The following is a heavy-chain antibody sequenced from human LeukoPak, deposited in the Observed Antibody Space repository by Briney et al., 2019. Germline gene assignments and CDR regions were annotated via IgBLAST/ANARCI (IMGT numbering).Heavy chain of an antibody. CDR1: GDSVSSGSYY. CDR3: ARVGTKNYYYGMDV. CDR2: IYYSGST. Sequence: SETLSLTCTVSGDSVSSGSYYWSWIRQPPGKGLEWIGYIYYSGSTNYNPSLKSRVTISVDTSKNQFSLKLSSVTAADTAVYYCARVGTKNYYYGMDVWGQGTTVTVSS. V-gene: IGHV4-61*01. J-gene: IGHJ6*02. D-gene: IGHD2-8*01.